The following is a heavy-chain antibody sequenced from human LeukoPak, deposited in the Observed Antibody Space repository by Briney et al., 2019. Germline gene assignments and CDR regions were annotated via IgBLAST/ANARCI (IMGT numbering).Heavy chain of an antibody. Sequence: ASVKVSCKASGCTFTGYYMHWVRQAPGQGLEWMGWINPNSGGTNYAQKFQGRVTMTRDTSISTAYMELSRLRSDDTAVYYCARDRSGWYRPFDYWGQGTLVTVSS. V-gene: IGHV1-2*02. D-gene: IGHD6-19*01. CDR1: GCTFTGYY. CDR3: ARDRSGWYRPFDY. CDR2: INPNSGGT. J-gene: IGHJ4*02.